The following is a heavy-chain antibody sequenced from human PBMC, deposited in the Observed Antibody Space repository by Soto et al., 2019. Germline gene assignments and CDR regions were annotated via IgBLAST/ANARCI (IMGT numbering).Heavy chain of an antibody. J-gene: IGHJ6*02. CDR3: AKDIAGSGSSWLRGMDV. Sequence: EVQLVESGGGLVQPGRSLRLSCAASGFTFDDYAMHWVRQAPGKGLEWVSGISWNSGSIGYADSVKGRFTISRDNAXNXLYLQMNSLRAEDTALYYCAKDIAGSGSSWLRGMDVWGPGNTVTVSS. D-gene: IGHD6-13*01. V-gene: IGHV3-9*01. CDR1: GFTFDDYA. CDR2: ISWNSGSI.